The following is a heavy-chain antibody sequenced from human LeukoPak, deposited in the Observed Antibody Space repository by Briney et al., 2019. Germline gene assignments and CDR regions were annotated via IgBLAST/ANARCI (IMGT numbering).Heavy chain of an antibody. CDR1: GGSISSYY. Sequence: SESLSLTCTVSGGSISSYYWSWIRQPPGKGLEWIGYIYYSGSTNYNPSLKSRVTISVGTSKNQFSLKLSSVTAADTAVYYCARSSGSWYPVDYWGQGTLVTVSS. D-gene: IGHD6-13*01. V-gene: IGHV4-59*01. CDR3: ARSSGSWYPVDY. CDR2: IYYSGST. J-gene: IGHJ4*02.